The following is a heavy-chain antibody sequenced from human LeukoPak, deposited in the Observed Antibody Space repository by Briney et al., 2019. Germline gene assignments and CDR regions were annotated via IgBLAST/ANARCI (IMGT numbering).Heavy chain of an antibody. J-gene: IGHJ4*02. CDR1: GFTFSSYW. CDR2: INRDGSTT. Sequence: PGGSQRLSCAASGFTFSSYWIHWVRQPPGKWLGLVSRINRDGSTTSYADSVDGRFTMSRDNAKNTLYLQMNSLRAEETAVYSCARDHPKKAGGEGTLATVSS. CDR3: ARDHPKKA. V-gene: IGHV3-74*01.